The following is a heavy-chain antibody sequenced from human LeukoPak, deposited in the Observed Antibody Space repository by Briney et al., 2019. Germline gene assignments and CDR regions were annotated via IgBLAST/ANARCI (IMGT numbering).Heavy chain of an antibody. D-gene: IGHD2-15*01. J-gene: IGHJ4*02. CDR1: GYTFTGYY. CDR2: INPNSGGT. Sequence: ASVKVSCKAPGYTFTGYYMHWVRQAPGQGLEWMGWINPNSGGTGYAQKVQGRVTMTRDTSISTAYMELTRLRSDDTAVYYCARERPTVVVVAATDFDYWGQGTLVTVSS. CDR3: ARERPTVVVVAATDFDY. V-gene: IGHV1-2*02.